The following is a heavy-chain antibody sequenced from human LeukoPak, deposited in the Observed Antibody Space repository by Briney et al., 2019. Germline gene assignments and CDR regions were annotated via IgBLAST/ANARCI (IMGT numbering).Heavy chain of an antibody. CDR2: INPNSGGT. J-gene: IGHJ6*03. D-gene: IGHD3-10*01. CDR3: ASAPKYYYGSGSQYYYYYMDV. Sequence: ASVKVSCKASGYTFTGYYMHWVRQAPGQGLEWIGWINPNSGGTNYAQKFQGRVTMTRDTSISTAYMELSRLRSDDTAVYYCASAPKYYYGSGSQYYYYYMDVWGKGTTVTVSS. V-gene: IGHV1-2*02. CDR1: GYTFTGYY.